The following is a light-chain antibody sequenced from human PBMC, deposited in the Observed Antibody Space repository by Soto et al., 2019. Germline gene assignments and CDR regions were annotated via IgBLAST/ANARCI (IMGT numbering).Light chain of an antibody. V-gene: IGKV3-20*01. CDR1: QTVNSDY. J-gene: IGKJ1*01. CDR2: ATS. CDR3: QQYGNSLSWT. Sequence: EIVLTQSPGTLSLSPGETATLSCRASQTVNSDYLAWFQQRPGQAPRLLIFATSRRATDIPDRFSGSGSGTDFTLTISSLEPEDFAVYYCQQYGNSLSWTFGQGTKVDIK.